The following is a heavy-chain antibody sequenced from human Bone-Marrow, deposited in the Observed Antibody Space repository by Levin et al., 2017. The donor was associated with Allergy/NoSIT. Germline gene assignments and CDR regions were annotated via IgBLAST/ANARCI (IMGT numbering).Heavy chain of an antibody. CDR2: ISYDGSNK. J-gene: IGHJ4*02. CDR3: ARDGVTTVTTTGFDY. V-gene: IGHV3-30*04. CDR1: GFTFSSYA. Sequence: GESLKISCAASGFTFSSYAMHWVRQAPGKGLEWVAVISYDGSNKYYADSVKGRFTISRDNSKNTLYLQMNSLRAEDTAVYYCARDGVTTVTTTGFDYWGQGTLVTVSS. D-gene: IGHD4-17*01.